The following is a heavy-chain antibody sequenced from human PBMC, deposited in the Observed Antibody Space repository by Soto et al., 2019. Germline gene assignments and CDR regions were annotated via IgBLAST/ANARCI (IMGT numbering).Heavy chain of an antibody. Sequence: SETMSLTCTVSGGSITSGCYYWSWIRQHPGKGLEWIGYLYYSGRTYYYPSRKSRVTISVDTSKNPFSLKLSSVTAADTAVYYWARGGSNYYGLDVWGQGTTVTVSS. J-gene: IGHJ6*02. CDR2: LYYSGRT. CDR1: GGSITSGCYY. V-gene: IGHV4-31*03. CDR3: ARGGSNYYGLDV. D-gene: IGHD3-10*01.